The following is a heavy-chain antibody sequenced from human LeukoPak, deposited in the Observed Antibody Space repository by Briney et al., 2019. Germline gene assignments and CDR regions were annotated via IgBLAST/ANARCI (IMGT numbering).Heavy chain of an antibody. CDR3: ARSGADDAHNL. J-gene: IGHJ5*02. CDR2: ITTSSSTK. V-gene: IGHV3-48*01. D-gene: IGHD3-16*01. Sequence: GGSLRLSCAASGFMFSAENMNWVRQAPGKGLEWISHITTSSSTKYYADSVKGRFTISRDDAKDSLFLQMNSPRAEDTAAYYCARSGADDAHNLWGRGTLVTVSS. CDR1: GFMFSAEN.